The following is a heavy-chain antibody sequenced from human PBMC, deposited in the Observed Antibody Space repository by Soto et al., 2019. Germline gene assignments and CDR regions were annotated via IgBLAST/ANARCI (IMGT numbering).Heavy chain of an antibody. D-gene: IGHD1-26*01. V-gene: IGHV3-30-3*01. CDR3: ARLFGGYSGSHADEFDI. Sequence: QVQLVESGGDVVQPGRSLRLSCAGSGFSFSRFAIHWVCQAPGKGLEWVAVITYDGSNQYYADSVKGRFTVSRDNSRSTVYLQMNNLRSEDTAIFYCARLFGGYSGSHADEFDIWGQGTMVPVSS. CDR2: ITYDGSNQ. CDR1: GFSFSRFA. J-gene: IGHJ3*02.